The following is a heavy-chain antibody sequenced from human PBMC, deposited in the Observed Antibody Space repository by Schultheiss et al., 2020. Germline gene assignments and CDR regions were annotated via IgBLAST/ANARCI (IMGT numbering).Heavy chain of an antibody. J-gene: IGHJ4*02. CDR3: ARARTVSFDY. CDR2: ISSSSSTI. D-gene: IGHD4-17*01. V-gene: IGHV3-48*01. CDR1: GFTFSSYS. Sequence: GGSLRLSCAASGFTFSSYSMNWVRQAPGKGLEWVSYISSSSSTIYYADSVKGRFTISRDNSKNTLYLQMNSLRAEDTAVYYCARARTVSFDYWGQGTLVTVSS.